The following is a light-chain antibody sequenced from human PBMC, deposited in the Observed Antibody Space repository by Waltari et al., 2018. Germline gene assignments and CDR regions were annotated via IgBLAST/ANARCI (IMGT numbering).Light chain of an antibody. V-gene: IGLV1-40*01. CDR2: GNS. J-gene: IGLJ2*01. CDR3: QSSDSSLSGGV. Sequence: QSVTISCTGSSSNIGAGYDVHWYQQLPGTAPKLIIYGNSNRPSGVPDRFSGSKSATSASLTITGLQAEDEADYYCQSSDSSLSGGVFGGGTNLTVL. CDR1: SSNIGAGYD.